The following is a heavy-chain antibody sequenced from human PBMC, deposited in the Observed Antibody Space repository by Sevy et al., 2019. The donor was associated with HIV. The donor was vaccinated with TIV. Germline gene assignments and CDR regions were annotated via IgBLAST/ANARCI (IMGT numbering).Heavy chain of an antibody. CDR1: GYAFTGYY. V-gene: IGHV1-2*06. CDR2: INPISGGT. D-gene: IGHD3-3*01. J-gene: IGHJ6*02. Sequence: ASVKVSCKASGYAFTGYYIHWVRQAPGQRLEWMGRINPISGGTDDSQKFQGRVTMTRDTSISTVYMDVSRLTSDDTAVYYCARAPTDFWTGGMAVWGQGTVVTVSS. CDR3: ARAPTDFWTGGMAV.